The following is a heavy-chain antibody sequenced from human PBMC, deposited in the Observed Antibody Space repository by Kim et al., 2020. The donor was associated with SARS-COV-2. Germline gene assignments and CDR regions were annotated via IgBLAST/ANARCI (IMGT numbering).Heavy chain of an antibody. V-gene: IGHV4-4*02. J-gene: IGHJ4*02. D-gene: IGHD3-10*01. Sequence: SETLSLTCAVSGGSISSSNWWSWVRQPPGKGLEWIGEIYHSGSTNYNPSLKSRVTISVDKSKNQFSLKLSSVTAADTAVYYCARSPIGGYYGSSGFDYWGQGTLVTVSS. CDR3: ARSPIGGYYGSSGFDY. CDR2: IYHSGST. CDR1: GGSISSSNW.